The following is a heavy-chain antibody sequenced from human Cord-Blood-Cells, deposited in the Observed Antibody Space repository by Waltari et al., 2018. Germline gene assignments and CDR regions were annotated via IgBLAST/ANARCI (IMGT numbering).Heavy chain of an antibody. V-gene: IGHV3-9*03. CDR1: GFTFDDYA. CDR3: AKSGYSGYDLNAFDI. D-gene: IGHD5-12*01. Sequence: EVQLVESGGGLVQPGRSLRLSCAASGFTFDDYAMHWVRQAPGKGLEWVSGISWNSGSIGYADSVKGRFTISRDNAKNSLYLQMNSLRAEDMALYYCAKSGYSGYDLNAFDIWGQGTMVTVSS. J-gene: IGHJ3*02. CDR2: ISWNSGSI.